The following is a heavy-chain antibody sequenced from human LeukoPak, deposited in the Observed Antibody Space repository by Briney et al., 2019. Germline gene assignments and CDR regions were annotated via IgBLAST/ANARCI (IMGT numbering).Heavy chain of an antibody. Sequence: SETLSLTCSFSGVSSTMRRPYWGWIRQSPGKGLEWLASISYSGNPYYRPSLYSRATLSMDTSKKHISLNLTAVTATDTAIYSCATHDEGSYFESWGQGTLVTVSS. CDR2: ISYSGNP. J-gene: IGHJ4*02. CDR3: ATHDEGSYFES. CDR1: GVSSTMRRPY. D-gene: IGHD3-10*01. V-gene: IGHV4-39*02.